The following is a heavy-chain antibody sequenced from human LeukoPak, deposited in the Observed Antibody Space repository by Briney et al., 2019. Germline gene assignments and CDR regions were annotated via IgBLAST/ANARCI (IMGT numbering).Heavy chain of an antibody. CDR3: TTGMQAQYYYDSSGYWYYFDY. Sequence: GGSLTLSCAASGFTFSNACMSWVRQAPGKGLEWVVRIKSKTEDGTTDYAAPVKGRLTISRDDSKNTLYLQMNSLKTEDTAVYYCTTGMQAQYYYDSSGYWYYFDYWGQGTLVTVSS. CDR2: IKSKTEDGTT. CDR1: GFTFSNAC. V-gene: IGHV3-15*01. D-gene: IGHD3-22*01. J-gene: IGHJ4*02.